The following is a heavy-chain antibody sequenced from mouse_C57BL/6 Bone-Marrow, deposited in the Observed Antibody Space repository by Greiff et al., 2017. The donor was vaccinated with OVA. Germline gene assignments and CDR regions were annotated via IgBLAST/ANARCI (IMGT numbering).Heavy chain of an antibody. Sequence: EVKLMESGPVLVKPGASVKMSCKASGYTFTDYYMNWVKQSHGKSLEWIGVINPYNGGTSYNQKFKGKATLTVDKSSSTAYMELNSLTSEDSAVYYCARPQDYGSSPFAYWGQGTLVTVSA. CDR1: GYTFTDYY. CDR2: INPYNGGT. J-gene: IGHJ3*01. CDR3: ARPQDYGSSPFAY. D-gene: IGHD1-1*01. V-gene: IGHV1-19*01.